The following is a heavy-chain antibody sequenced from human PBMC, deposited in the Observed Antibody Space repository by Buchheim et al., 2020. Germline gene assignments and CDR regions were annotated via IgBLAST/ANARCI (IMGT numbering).Heavy chain of an antibody. CDR3: ARYGPALDY. J-gene: IGHJ4*02. Sequence: EVQLVESGGGLVQPGGSLRLSCAASGFTFSSFWMSWVRQAPGKGLEWVANIQRDGSEKYYLDSVKGRFTISRDNSKNPLYLQMNSLRAGDTAVYYCARYGPALDYWGQGTL. V-gene: IGHV3-7*01. CDR2: IQRDGSEK. CDR1: GFTFSSFW. D-gene: IGHD2-2*01.